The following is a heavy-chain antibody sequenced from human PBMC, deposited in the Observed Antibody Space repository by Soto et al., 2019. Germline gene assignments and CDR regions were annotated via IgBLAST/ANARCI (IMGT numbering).Heavy chain of an antibody. V-gene: IGHV1-58*01. J-gene: IGHJ4*02. D-gene: IGHD5-12*01. CDR2: IVVGSGST. Sequence: QMQLVQSGPEVRKPGTSVKVSCKASGLTFSSSAVQWVRQARGQRLEWIGWIVVGSGSTKYAQKFQERVTITRDMSTSTAYMELNSLRSEDTAEYYCAAPPNRDAYNYGYWGQGTLVTVSS. CDR1: GLTFSSSA. CDR3: AAPPNRDAYNYGY.